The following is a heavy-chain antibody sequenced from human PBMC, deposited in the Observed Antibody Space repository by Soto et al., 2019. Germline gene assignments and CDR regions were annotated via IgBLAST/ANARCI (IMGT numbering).Heavy chain of an antibody. D-gene: IGHD3-10*01. CDR1: GFTFSSYA. Sequence: QVQLVESGGGMVQPGRSLRLSCAASGFTFSSYAMHWVRQAPGKGLEWVAVISYDGSNKYYADSVKGRFTISRDNSKNTLYLQMNSLRAEDTAVYYCARDRGGGFDPWGQGTLVTVSS. CDR3: ARDRGGGFDP. CDR2: ISYDGSNK. V-gene: IGHV3-30-3*01. J-gene: IGHJ5*02.